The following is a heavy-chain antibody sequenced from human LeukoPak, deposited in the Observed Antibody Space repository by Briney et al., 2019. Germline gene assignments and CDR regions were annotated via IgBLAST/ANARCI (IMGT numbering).Heavy chain of an antibody. V-gene: IGHV1-46*01. CDR1: GYTFTRYY. Sequence: ASVTVSCMASGYTFTRYYMHWVRQAPGQGLEWMGIINPSGGSTSYAQTFQGRVTMTRDTSTSTVYMELSSLRSEDTAVYYCARVGGLVRNYFDYWGRGTLATVSS. D-gene: IGHD6-19*01. J-gene: IGHJ4*02. CDR2: INPSGGST. CDR3: ARVGGLVRNYFDY.